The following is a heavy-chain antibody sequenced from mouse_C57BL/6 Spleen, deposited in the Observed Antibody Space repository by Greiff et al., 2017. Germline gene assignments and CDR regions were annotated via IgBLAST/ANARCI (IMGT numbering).Heavy chain of an antibody. Sequence: EVMLVESGGGLVQPGGSLKLSCAASGFTFSDYGMAWVRQAPRKGPEWVAFISNLAYSIYYADTVTGRFTISRENAKNTLYLEMSSLRSEDTAMYYCARSLTFYAMDYWGQGTSVTVSS. D-gene: IGHD4-1*01. V-gene: IGHV5-15*01. CDR3: ARSLTFYAMDY. CDR1: GFTFSDYG. CDR2: ISNLAYSI. J-gene: IGHJ4*01.